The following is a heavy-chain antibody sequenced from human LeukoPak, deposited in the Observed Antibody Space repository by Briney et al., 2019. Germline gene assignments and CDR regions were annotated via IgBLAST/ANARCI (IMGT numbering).Heavy chain of an antibody. CDR1: GFTVSSNY. CDR3: AREGASSSFGY. Sequence: GGSLRLSCVVSGFTVSSNYMSWVRQAPGKRLEWVSVLYSGGNTYHADSVKGRFTISRDNSKNTLYLQMNSLRAEDTAVYYCAREGASSSFGYWGQGTLVTVSS. D-gene: IGHD6-13*01. J-gene: IGHJ4*02. CDR2: LYSGGNT. V-gene: IGHV3-53*01.